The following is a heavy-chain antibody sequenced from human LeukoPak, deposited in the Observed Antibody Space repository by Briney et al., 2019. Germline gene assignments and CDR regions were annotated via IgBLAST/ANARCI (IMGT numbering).Heavy chain of an antibody. D-gene: IGHD6-13*01. CDR1: GGSISSYY. J-gene: IGHJ4*02. CDR3: ARVGIAAAGSEFDY. Sequence: PSETLSLTCTVSGGSISSYYWSWIRQPPGKGLEWIGYIYYSGSTNYNPSLKSRGTISVDTSKNQFSLKLSSVTAADTAVYYCARVGIAAAGSEFDYWGQGTLVTVSS. CDR2: IYYSGST. V-gene: IGHV4-59*01.